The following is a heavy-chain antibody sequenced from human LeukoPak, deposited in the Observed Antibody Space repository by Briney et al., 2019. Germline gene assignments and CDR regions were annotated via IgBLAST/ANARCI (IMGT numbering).Heavy chain of an antibody. V-gene: IGHV3-30*18. CDR3: AKDLGGSGWYLPGDY. CDR2: ISYHGSNA. J-gene: IGHJ4*02. CDR1: GFAFSSYG. D-gene: IGHD6-19*01. Sequence: GGSLRLSCAASGFAFSSYGMHWVRQSPGKGLEWVAVISYHGSNAYYADSVKGRFTISRGNSKNTLYLQMNSLRAEDTAVYYCAKDLGGSGWYLPGDYWGQGTLVTASS.